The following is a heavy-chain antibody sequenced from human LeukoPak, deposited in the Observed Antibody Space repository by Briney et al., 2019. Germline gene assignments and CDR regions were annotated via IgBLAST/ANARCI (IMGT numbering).Heavy chain of an antibody. J-gene: IGHJ4*02. CDR3: AKPRMVRRAAFDY. D-gene: IGHD3-10*01. V-gene: IGHV3-23*01. CDR1: GFTFSGSG. Sequence: GGSLRLSCAASGFTFSGSGMSWVRQAPGKGLEWISSSGDSDGSTYYADSLKGRFTISRDNSKNTLYLQMNSLRAEDTAVYYCAKPRMVRRAAFDYWGQGTLVTVSS. CDR2: SGDSDGST.